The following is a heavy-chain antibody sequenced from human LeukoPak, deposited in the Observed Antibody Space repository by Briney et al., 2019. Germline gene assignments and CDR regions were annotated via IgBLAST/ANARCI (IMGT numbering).Heavy chain of an antibody. D-gene: IGHD6-19*01. CDR3: ARAPRAVAGTWFDY. V-gene: IGHV6-1*01. J-gene: IGHJ4*02. CDR2: TYYRSKWYN. CDR1: GDSVSSNSAA. Sequence: SQTLSLTCAISGDSVSSNSAAWNCIRQSPSRGLEWLGRTYYRSKWYNDYAVSVKSRITINPDTSKNQFSLQLNSVAPEDTAVYYCARAPRAVAGTWFDYWGQGTLVTVSS.